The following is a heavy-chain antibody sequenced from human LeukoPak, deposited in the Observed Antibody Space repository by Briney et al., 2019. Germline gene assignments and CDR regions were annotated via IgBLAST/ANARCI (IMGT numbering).Heavy chain of an antibody. CDR2: IYTSGST. CDR3: ARASQLLEAFDI. J-gene: IGHJ3*02. CDR1: GGSISGGSYY. Sequence: SETLSLTCTVSGGSISGGSYYWSWIRQPAGKGLEWIGRIYTSGSTNYNPSLKSRVTISVDTSKNQFSLKLSSVTAADTAVYYCARASQLLEAFDIWGQGTMVTVSS. D-gene: IGHD1-1*01. V-gene: IGHV4-61*02.